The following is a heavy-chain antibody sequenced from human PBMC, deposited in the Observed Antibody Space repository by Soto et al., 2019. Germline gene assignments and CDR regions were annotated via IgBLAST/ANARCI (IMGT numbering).Heavy chain of an antibody. CDR1: GYTFTSYA. D-gene: IGHD3-10*01. V-gene: IGHV1-3*01. J-gene: IGHJ4*02. Sequence: ASVKVSCKASGYTFTSYAMHWVRQAPGQRLEWMGWINAGNGNTKYSQKFQGRVTITRDTSASTAYMELSSVTTADTALYYCATGRVLYGSEYWGQGTQVTVSS. CDR3: ATGRVLYGSEY. CDR2: INAGNGNT.